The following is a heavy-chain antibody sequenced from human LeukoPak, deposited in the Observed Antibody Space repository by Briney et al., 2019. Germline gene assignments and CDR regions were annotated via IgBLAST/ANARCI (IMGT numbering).Heavy chain of an antibody. D-gene: IGHD3-22*01. V-gene: IGHV3-20*04. CDR2: INWNGGST. CDR1: GFTFDDYG. J-gene: IGHJ3*02. Sequence: GGSLRLSCAASGFTFDDYGMSWVRQAPGKGLEWVSGINWNGGSTGYADSVKGRFTISRDNAKNSLYLQMNSLRAEDTALYYCARDYDSSGYSGALDIWGQGTMVTVSS. CDR3: ARDYDSSGYSGALDI.